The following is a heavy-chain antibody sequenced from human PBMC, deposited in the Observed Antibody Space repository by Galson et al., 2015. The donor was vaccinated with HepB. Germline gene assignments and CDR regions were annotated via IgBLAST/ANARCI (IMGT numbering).Heavy chain of an antibody. CDR2: IDPSDSYT. D-gene: IGHD4-17*01. CDR3: ARRKRETMTTVTKREVFDI. Sequence: QSGAEVTKPGESLRISCKGSGYSFTSYWISWVRQMPGKGLEWMGRIDPSDSYTNYSPSFQGHVTISADKSISTAYLQWSSLKASDTAMYYCARRKRETMTTVTKREVFDIWGQGTMVTVSS. CDR1: GYSFTSYW. V-gene: IGHV5-10-1*01. J-gene: IGHJ3*02.